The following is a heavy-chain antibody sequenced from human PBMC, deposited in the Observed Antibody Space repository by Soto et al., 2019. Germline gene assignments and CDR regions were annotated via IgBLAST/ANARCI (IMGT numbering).Heavy chain of an antibody. J-gene: IGHJ4*02. CDR2: INHSGST. CDR3: AREDREGYYGSGSYG. V-gene: IGHV4-34*01. Sequence: QVQLQQWGAGLLKPSETLSLTCAVYGGSFSGYYWSWIRQPPGKGLEWIGEINHSGSTNYNPSLKSRVTISVDTSKNQFSLKLSSVTAADTAVYYCAREDREGYYGSGSYGWGQGTLVTASS. CDR1: GGSFSGYY. D-gene: IGHD3-10*01.